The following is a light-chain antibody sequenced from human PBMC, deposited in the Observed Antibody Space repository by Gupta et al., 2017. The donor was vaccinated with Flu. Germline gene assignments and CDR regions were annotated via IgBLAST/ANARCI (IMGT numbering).Light chain of an antibody. CDR3: QQSYSTPPT. Sequence: DIRMTQSPSSLSASVGVRVTITCRASQSISSYLNWYQQKPGKAPKLLIYAASSLQSGVPARFSGSGSGTDFTLTISSLQPEEFATYYCQQSYSTPPTFGQGTKVESK. V-gene: IGKV1-39*01. CDR1: QSISSY. J-gene: IGKJ1*01. CDR2: AAS.